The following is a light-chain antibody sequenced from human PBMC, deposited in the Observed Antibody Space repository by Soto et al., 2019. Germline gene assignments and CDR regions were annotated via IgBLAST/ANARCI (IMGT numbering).Light chain of an antibody. CDR2: GAS. CDR3: QQYGSSWR. Sequence: EIVLTQSPGTLSLSPGERATLSCRASQSVSSSYLAWYQQKPGQAPRLLIYGASSRATGIPDRFSGSGSGTDFTLTISRLAPEAFAVYYCQQYGSSWRFGEGTKVEIK. J-gene: IGKJ1*01. V-gene: IGKV3-20*01. CDR1: QSVSSSY.